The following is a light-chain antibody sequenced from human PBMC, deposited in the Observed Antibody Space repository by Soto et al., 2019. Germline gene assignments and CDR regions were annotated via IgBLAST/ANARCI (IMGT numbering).Light chain of an antibody. V-gene: IGLV2-14*01. CDR3: SSYTSSGTLVV. CDR1: SSDVGGYNY. J-gene: IGLJ2*01. CDR2: DVS. Sequence: QSALTQPASVSGSPGQSITISCTGTSSDVGGYNYVSWYQQHPGKAPKLMIYDVSNRPSGVSNRFPGSKSGNTASLTISGLQAEDEADYYCSSYTSSGTLVVFGGGTKVTVL.